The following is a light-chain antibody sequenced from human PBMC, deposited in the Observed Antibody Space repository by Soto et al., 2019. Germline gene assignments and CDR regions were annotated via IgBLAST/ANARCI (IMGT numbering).Light chain of an antibody. J-gene: IGKJ1*01. Sequence: DIQMTQSPSTLSASVGDKVTITCRASQSISRWLAWYHQKPGKDPKLLIYDASSLVTGVPSRFRGSGSGTEFTLTITSLQSDDFATYYCQHYSNYFRTFGQGTKVDIK. CDR2: DAS. CDR3: QHYSNYFRT. V-gene: IGKV1-5*01. CDR1: QSISRW.